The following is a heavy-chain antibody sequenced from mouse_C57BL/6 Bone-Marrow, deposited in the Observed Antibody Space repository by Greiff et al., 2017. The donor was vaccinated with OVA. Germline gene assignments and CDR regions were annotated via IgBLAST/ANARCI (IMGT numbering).Heavy chain of an antibody. D-gene: IGHD2-1*01. CDR1: GFTFSSYG. CDR2: ISSGGSYT. J-gene: IGHJ1*03. V-gene: IGHV5-6*01. CDR3: ARQGGNYDWYFDV. Sequence: EVQGVESGGDLVKPGGSLKLSCAASGFTFSSYGMSWVRQTPDKRLEWVATISSGGSYTYYPDSVKGRFTISRDNAKNTLYLQMSSLKSEDTAMYYCARQGGNYDWYFDVWGTGTTVTVSS.